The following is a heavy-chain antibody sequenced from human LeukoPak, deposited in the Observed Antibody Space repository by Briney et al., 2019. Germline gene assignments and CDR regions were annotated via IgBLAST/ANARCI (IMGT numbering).Heavy chain of an antibody. D-gene: IGHD6-13*01. CDR1: GGSISSYY. J-gene: IGHJ4*02. CDR3: ARHQGGSSWYYFDY. Sequence: PPETLSLTCTVSGGSISSYYWSWIRQPPGKGLEWIGYIYYSGSTNYNPSLKSRVTISVDTSKNQFSLKLSSVTAADTAVYYCARHQGGSSWYYFDYWGQGTLVTVSS. V-gene: IGHV4-59*08. CDR2: IYYSGST.